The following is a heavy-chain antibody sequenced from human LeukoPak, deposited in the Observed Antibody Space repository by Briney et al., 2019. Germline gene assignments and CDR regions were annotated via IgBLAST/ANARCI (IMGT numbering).Heavy chain of an antibody. D-gene: IGHD3-3*01. CDR2: IYPGDSDT. CDR3: ARRYYDFWSGPSYYFDY. J-gene: IGHJ4*02. CDR1: GYSFTSYW. Sequence: GESLKISCKGPGYSFTSYWIGWVRQMPGKGLEWMGIIYPGDSDTRYSPSFQGQVTISADKSISTAYLQWSSLKASDTAMYYCARRYYDFWSGPSYYFDYWGQGTLVTVSS. V-gene: IGHV5-51*01.